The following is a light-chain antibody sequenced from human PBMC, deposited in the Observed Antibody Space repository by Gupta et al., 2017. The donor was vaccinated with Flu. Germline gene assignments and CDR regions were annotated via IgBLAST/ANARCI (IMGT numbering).Light chain of an antibody. J-gene: IGLJ2*01. CDR2: AVT. Sequence: ISGLATCSDVITYNHVSWYQQRPGKAPKLMIYAVTNRPSGVPDRFSGSKSGNTASLTISGLQAEDEADYYRSSYPSGSPLVVVFGGGAQL. CDR3: SSYPSGSPLVVV. CDR1: CSDVITYNH. V-gene: IGLV2-14*04.